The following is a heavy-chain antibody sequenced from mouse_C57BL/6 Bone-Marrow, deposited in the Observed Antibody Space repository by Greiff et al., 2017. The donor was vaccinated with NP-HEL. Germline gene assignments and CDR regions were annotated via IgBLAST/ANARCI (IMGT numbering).Heavy chain of an antibody. J-gene: IGHJ3*01. Sequence: EVKLQESGPELVKPGASVKIPCKASGYTFTDYNMDWVKQSPGKSLEWIGDINPNNGGTIYNQKFKGKATLTVDKSSSTAYMELRSLTSEDTAVYYCARYYDSWFAYWGQGTLVTVSA. CDR1: GYTFTDYN. D-gene: IGHD2-4*01. CDR3: ARYYDSWFAY. V-gene: IGHV1-18*01. CDR2: INPNNGGT.